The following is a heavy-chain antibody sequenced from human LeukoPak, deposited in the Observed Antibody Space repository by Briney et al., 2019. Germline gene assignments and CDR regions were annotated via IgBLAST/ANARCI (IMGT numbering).Heavy chain of an antibody. Sequence: ASVKVSCKASGYTFTSYAIHWVRQAPGQRLEWMGWINAVNGNTKYSQKFQGRVTIARDTSASTAYMELSSLRSEDTAVYYCAKEEVYDSSGYYLDYWGQGTLVTVSS. CDR1: GYTFTSYA. CDR2: INAVNGNT. V-gene: IGHV1-3*01. J-gene: IGHJ4*02. D-gene: IGHD3-22*01. CDR3: AKEEVYDSSGYYLDY.